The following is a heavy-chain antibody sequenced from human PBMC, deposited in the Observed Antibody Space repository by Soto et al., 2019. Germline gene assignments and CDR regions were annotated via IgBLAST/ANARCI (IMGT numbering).Heavy chain of an antibody. CDR2: IYYSGST. CDR3: ARGLYDFWSGYYNGYFDY. D-gene: IGHD3-3*01. Sequence: SETLSLTCTVSGGSISSYYWIWIRQPPGKGLEWIGYIYYSGSTNYNPSLKSRVTISVDTSKNQFSLKLSSVTAADTAVYYCARGLYDFWSGYYNGYFDYWGQGTLVTVSS. CDR1: GGSISSYY. V-gene: IGHV4-59*01. J-gene: IGHJ4*02.